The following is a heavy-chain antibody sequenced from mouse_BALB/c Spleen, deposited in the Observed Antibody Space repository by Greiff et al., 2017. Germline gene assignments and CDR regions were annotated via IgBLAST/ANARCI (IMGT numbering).Heavy chain of an antibody. V-gene: IGHV1S81*02. CDR3: ARAVVASEGY. Sequence: VQLQQPGAELVKPGASVKLSCKASGYTFTSYWMHWVKQRPGQGLEWIGEINPSNGRTNYNEKFKSKATLTVDRSSSTAYMQLSSLTSEDSAVYYCARAVVASEGYWGQGTTLTVSS. D-gene: IGHD1-1*01. CDR1: GYTFTSYW. J-gene: IGHJ2*01. CDR2: INPSNGRT.